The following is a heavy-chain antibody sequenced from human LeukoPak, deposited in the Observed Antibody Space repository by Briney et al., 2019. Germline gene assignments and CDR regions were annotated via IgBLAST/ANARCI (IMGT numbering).Heavy chain of an antibody. V-gene: IGHV3-23*01. CDR2: ISASGGTT. Sequence: PGGSLRLSCAASGSTFSTYAMSWVRQAPGKGLEWVSGISASGGTTYYADSVKGRFTISRDNSKNTLYLQMNSLRGEDTAVYYCAKDKAPGSWHTPSDCWGQGTLVTVSS. CDR3: AKDKAPGSWHTPSDC. J-gene: IGHJ4*02. CDR1: GSTFSTYA. D-gene: IGHD6-13*01.